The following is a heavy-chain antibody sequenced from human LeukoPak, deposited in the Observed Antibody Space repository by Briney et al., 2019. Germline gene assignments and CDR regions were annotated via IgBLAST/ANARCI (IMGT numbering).Heavy chain of an antibody. D-gene: IGHD6-13*01. J-gene: IGHJ4*02. V-gene: IGHV4-59*01. CDR2: IYYSGST. CDR1: GGSISSYY. CDR3: AREKGSSWSHRYYFDY. Sequence: SETLSLTCTVSGGSISSYYWSWIRQPPGKGLEWIGYIYYSGSTNYSPSLKSRVTISVDTSKNQFSLKLSSVTAADTAVYYCAREKGSSWSHRYYFDYWGQGTLVTVSS.